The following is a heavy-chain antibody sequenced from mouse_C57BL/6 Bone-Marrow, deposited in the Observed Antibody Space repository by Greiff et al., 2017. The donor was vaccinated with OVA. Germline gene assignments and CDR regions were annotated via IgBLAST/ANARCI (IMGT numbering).Heavy chain of an antibody. CDR1: GYTFTSYW. D-gene: IGHD1-1*01. V-gene: IGHV1-69*01. Sequence: QVQLQQSGAELVMPGASVKLSCKASGYTFTSYWMHWVKQRPGQGLEWIGEIDPSDSYTNYNQKFKGKSTLTVDKSSSTAYMQLSSLTSEDSAVYYCANYGSTSWFAYWGQGTLVTVSA. J-gene: IGHJ3*01. CDR2: IDPSDSYT. CDR3: ANYGSTSWFAY.